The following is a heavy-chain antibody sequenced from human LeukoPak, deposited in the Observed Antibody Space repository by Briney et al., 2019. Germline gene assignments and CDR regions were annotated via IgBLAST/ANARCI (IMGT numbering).Heavy chain of an antibody. CDR2: VYHDGRT. J-gene: IGHJ5*02. V-gene: IGHV4-38-2*02. CDR3: ARGYSSSLYYNWFDP. Sequence: SETLSLTCTVSGYSISSGYYWAGLRQSPGKGLEWIGNVYHDGRTYYNPSLKSRVTISVDTSTNQFSLKLSSVTATDTALYYCARGYSSSLYYNWFDPWGQGTLVTVSS. D-gene: IGHD6-13*01. CDR1: GYSISSGYY.